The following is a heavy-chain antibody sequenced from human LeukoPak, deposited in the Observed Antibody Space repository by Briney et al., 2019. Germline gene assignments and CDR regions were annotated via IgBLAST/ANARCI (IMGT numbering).Heavy chain of an antibody. CDR2: IYYSGST. CDR1: GGSISSGSYY. V-gene: IGHV4-61*01. Sequence: PSETLSLTCTVSGGSISSGSYYWSWIRQPPGKGLEWIGYIYYSGSTNYNPSLKSRVTISVDTSKNQFSLKLSSVTAADTAVYYCARVRGYSGYEGWFDPWGQGTLVTVSS. J-gene: IGHJ5*02. D-gene: IGHD5-12*01. CDR3: ARVRGYSGYEGWFDP.